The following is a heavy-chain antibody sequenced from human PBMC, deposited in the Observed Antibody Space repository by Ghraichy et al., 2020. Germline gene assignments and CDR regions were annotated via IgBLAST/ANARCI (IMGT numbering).Heavy chain of an antibody. CDR1: GLSVSYKY. CDR3: ATDRASGHYPYWNFDL. V-gene: IGHV3-66*01. Sequence: GGSLRLSCAASGLSVSYKYMNWVRQAPGKGLEWVSVMFTGGKTYYTDSVRGRFTISRDESKNTLSLQMNSLRAEDTAVYYCATDRASGHYPYWNFDLWGRGTLVTVSS. J-gene: IGHJ2*01. D-gene: IGHD3-22*01. CDR2: MFTGGKT.